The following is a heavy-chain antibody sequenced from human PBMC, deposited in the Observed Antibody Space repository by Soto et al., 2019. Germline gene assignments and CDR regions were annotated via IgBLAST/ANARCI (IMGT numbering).Heavy chain of an antibody. CDR2: IYFSGST. J-gene: IGHJ6*03. CDR1: GGSISNGGYY. CDR3: ARDRHSQQHNHRWGGGYMDA. D-gene: IGHD6-13*01. V-gene: IGHV4-31*11. Sequence: QLQLQESGPGLVKPSQTLSLTCAVSGGSISNGGYYWSWIRQHPGKGLEWIGSIYFSGSTYYNPSHESRVNSSVAKPKSQFSLKLSSVTAADTAVYYCARDRHSQQHNHRWGGGYMDAWGKGTTVTVSS.